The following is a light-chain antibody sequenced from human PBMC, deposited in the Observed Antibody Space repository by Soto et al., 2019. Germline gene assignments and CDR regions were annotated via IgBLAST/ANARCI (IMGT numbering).Light chain of an antibody. CDR2: GNS. CDR3: QSYDSSLSGVV. V-gene: IGLV1-40*01. Sequence: QSVLTQLPSVSGAPGQRVTISCTGSSSNSGAGYDVHWYQQLPGTAPKLLIYGNSNRPSGVPDRFSGSKSGTSASLAITGLQAEDEADYYCQSYDSSLSGVVFGGGTKVTVL. CDR1: SSNSGAGYD. J-gene: IGLJ2*01.